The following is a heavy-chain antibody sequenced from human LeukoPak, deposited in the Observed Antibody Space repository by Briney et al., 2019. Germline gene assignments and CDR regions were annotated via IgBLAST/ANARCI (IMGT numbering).Heavy chain of an antibody. CDR2: IKSKTDGGTT. CDR1: GFTFDDYA. V-gene: IGHV3-15*01. Sequence: GRSLRLSCAASGFTFDDYAMHWVRQAPGKGLEWVGRIKSKTDGGTTDYAAPVKGRFTISRDDSKNTLYLHMNSLKTEDTAVYYCTTDRSGYCSGSDCYSDAFDIWGQGTMVTVSS. D-gene: IGHD2-15*01. CDR3: TTDRSGYCSGSDCYSDAFDI. J-gene: IGHJ3*02.